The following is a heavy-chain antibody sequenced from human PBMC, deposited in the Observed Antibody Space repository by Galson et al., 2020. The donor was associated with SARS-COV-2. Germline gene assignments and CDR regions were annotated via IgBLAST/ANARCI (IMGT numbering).Heavy chain of an antibody. CDR2: ISSSSSYR. J-gene: IGHJ4*02. D-gene: IGHD5-12*01. CDR1: GFTISSYS. Sequence: GESLKISCVDSGFTISSYSMHSVRQAPGKGLEWVSFISSSSSYRYYADSVEVRFTISRDNAKNSLYLQMNSLRVEDTAVYYCERGWGVVPTIRVTPIDNWGQGTLVTVSS. V-gene: IGHV3-21*01. CDR3: ERGWGVVPTIRVTPIDN.